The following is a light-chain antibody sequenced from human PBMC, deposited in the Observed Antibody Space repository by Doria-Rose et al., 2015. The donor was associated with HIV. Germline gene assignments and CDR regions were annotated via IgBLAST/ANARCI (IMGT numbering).Light chain of an antibody. CDR1: GSNIGADYA. CDR2: GDN. CDR3: QSSDRRLSAFI. J-gene: IGLJ2*01. V-gene: IGLV1-40*01. Sequence: QSVLTQPPSVSGAPGQRVTIPCTGSGSNIGADYAVHWYQQFPGAASKLLIYGDNNRPSGVPDRFSGSRSGTSASLAITRLQAEDEADYYCQSSDRRLSAFIFGGGTKLTVL.